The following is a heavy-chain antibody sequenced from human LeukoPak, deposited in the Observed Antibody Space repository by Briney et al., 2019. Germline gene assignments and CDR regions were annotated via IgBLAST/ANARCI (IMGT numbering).Heavy chain of an antibody. V-gene: IGHV4-59*01. D-gene: IGHD3-22*01. J-gene: IGHJ5*02. CDR1: GGSISSYY. CDR3: ARDLLDYYDSSGPYSNWFDP. Sequence: SETLSLTCTVSGGSISSYYWCWIRQPPGKGLEWIGYIYYSGSTNYNPSLKSRVTISVDTSKNQFSLKLSSVTAADTAVYYCARDLLDYYDSSGPYSNWFDPWGQGTLVTVSS. CDR2: IYYSGST.